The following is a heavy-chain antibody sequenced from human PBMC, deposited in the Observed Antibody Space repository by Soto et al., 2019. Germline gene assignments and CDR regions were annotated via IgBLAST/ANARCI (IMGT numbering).Heavy chain of an antibody. CDR2: IFYTGNT. D-gene: IGHD3-10*01. CDR1: GDSISSAAYF. Sequence: SETLSLTCTVSGDSISSAAYFWTWIRQHPGKGLKWIGYIFYTGNTHYNPSLKSRATISIDTSKNQFSLKLTSVTAADTAVYYCARDWVGYGSGSYFNLWGQGTVVTVSS. CDR3: ARDWVGYGSGSYFNL. J-gene: IGHJ4*02. V-gene: IGHV4-31*03.